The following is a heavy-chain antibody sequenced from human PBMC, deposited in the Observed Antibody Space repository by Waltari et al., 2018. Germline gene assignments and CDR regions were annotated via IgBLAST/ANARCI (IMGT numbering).Heavy chain of an antibody. J-gene: IGHJ6*02. CDR3: ARNHGNYDFWSGYSVPYYYGMDV. Sequence: QVQLQESGPGLVKPSETLSLTCTVSGGSISSHYWSWIRQPPGKGLAWVGYIYYSGSTNYNPSLKSRVTISVDTSKNQFSLKLSSVTAADTAVYYCARNHGNYDFWSGYSVPYYYGMDVWGQGTTVTVSS. CDR2: IYYSGST. V-gene: IGHV4-59*11. CDR1: GGSISSHY. D-gene: IGHD3-3*01.